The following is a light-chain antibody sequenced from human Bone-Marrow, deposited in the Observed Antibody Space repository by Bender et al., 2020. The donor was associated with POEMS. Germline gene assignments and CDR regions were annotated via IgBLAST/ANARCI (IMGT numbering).Light chain of an antibody. CDR2: GYN. J-gene: IGLJ3*02. CDR3: QSYDNSLGGWV. Sequence: QSVVTQPPSASGTPGQRVTISCSGTTSNIESNYVHWYQHLPGTAPKLLIYGYNNRPSGVPDRFSGSKSGTSASLAITGLQAEDEGDYYCQSYDNSLGGWVFGGGTKLTVL. CDR1: TSNIESNY. V-gene: IGLV1-40*01.